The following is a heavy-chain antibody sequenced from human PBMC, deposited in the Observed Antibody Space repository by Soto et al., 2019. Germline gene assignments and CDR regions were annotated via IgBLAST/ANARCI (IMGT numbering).Heavy chain of an antibody. D-gene: IGHD2-15*01. Sequence: ASVKVSCKASGCIFIGYYVYWVRQAPGQGPEWIGWINPHTGLTAYAQKFQGRVTMTRDTPISTVYMELSRVRSDDTAIYYCAKEGNGRSLSYWGQGTLVTVSS. V-gene: IGHV1-2*02. CDR1: GCIFIGYY. CDR3: AKEGNGRSLSY. J-gene: IGHJ4*02. CDR2: INPHTGLT.